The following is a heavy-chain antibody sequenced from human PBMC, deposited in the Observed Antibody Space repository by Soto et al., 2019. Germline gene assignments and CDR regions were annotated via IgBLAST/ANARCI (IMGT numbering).Heavy chain of an antibody. J-gene: IGHJ4*02. CDR1: GFTFSSYS. CDR2: ISSSSSYI. D-gene: IGHD2-15*01. CDR3: ARDGTGYCSGGSCYPGFDY. V-gene: IGHV3-21*01. Sequence: EVQLVESGGGLVKPGGSLRLSCAASGFTFSSYSMNWVRQAPGKGLEWVSSISSSSSYIYYADSVKGRFTISRDNAKNSLYLQMNSQRAEDTAVYYCARDGTGYCSGGSCYPGFDYWGQGTLVTVSS.